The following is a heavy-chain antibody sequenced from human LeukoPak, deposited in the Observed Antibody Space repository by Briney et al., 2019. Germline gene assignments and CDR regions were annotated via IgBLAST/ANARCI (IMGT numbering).Heavy chain of an antibody. CDR2: INQDGSEE. CDR3: VRDGGVSGYDLLDY. D-gene: IGHD5-12*01. J-gene: IGHJ4*02. CDR1: GFTFSNAW. V-gene: IGHV3-7*01. Sequence: GGSLRLFCAASGFTFSNAWMSWVRQAPGKGLEWVAHINQDGSEEHYMDSVKARFTISRDNAKNSLSLQMNSLRAEDTAVYYCVRDGGVSGYDLLDYWGQGTLVTVSS.